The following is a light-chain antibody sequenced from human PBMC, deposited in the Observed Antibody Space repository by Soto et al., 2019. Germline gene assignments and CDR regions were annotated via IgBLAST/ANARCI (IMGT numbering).Light chain of an antibody. CDR3: NSYTSSTTFV. V-gene: IGLV2-14*01. CDR1: SSDVGGYNY. Sequence: QSVLTQPASVSGSPGQSITISCTGTSSDVGGYNYVSWYQQHPGKAPKLMIYEVFNRPSGVSNRFSGSRSGNTASLTISGLQAEDEADCNSYTSSTTFVFGTGTKLTVL. CDR2: EVF. J-gene: IGLJ1*01.